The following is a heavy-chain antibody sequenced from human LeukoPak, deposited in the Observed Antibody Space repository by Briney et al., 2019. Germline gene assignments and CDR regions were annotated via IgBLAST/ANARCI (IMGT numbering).Heavy chain of an antibody. Sequence: PSETLSLTCTVSGGSISSYYWSWIRQPPGKGLEWIGRVFTSGIISGNTNYNSSLKSRVTMSVDTSNNQFSLKLRSVTAADTAVYYCARDRYYYDSSSYYSAFDTWGQGTMVTVSS. CDR3: ARDRYYYDSSSYYSAFDT. D-gene: IGHD3-22*01. J-gene: IGHJ3*02. V-gene: IGHV4-4*07. CDR2: VFTSGIISGNT. CDR1: GGSISSYY.